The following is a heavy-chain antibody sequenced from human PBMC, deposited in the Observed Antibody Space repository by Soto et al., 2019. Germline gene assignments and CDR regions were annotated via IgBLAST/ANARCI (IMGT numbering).Heavy chain of an antibody. J-gene: IGHJ6*02. D-gene: IGHD2-15*01. V-gene: IGHV3-30*07. CDR3: ARDGYCSGGSCYSAYDGMDV. Sequence: SVKCRFTISRDNSKNTLYLQMNSLRAEDTAVYYCARDGYCSGGSCYSAYDGMDVWGQGTTVTVSS.